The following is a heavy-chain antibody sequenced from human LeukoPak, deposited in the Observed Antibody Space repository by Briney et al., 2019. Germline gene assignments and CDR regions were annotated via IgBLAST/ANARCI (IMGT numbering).Heavy chain of an antibody. Sequence: SETLSLTCTVSGGSITNYYWSWIRQPPGKGLEWIAYIYYSGSTNYNPSLKTRVTMSLDTSKNQFSLKLSSVTAADTAVYYCARDRGWELFDYWGQGTLVTVSS. D-gene: IGHD1-7*01. V-gene: IGHV4-59*01. CDR1: GGSITNYY. CDR2: IYYSGST. J-gene: IGHJ4*02. CDR3: ARDRGWELFDY.